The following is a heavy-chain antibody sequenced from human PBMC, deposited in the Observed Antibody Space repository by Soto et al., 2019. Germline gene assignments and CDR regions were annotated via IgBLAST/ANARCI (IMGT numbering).Heavy chain of an antibody. D-gene: IGHD1-26*01. CDR2: ISGNSDVI. V-gene: IGHV3-48*02. J-gene: IGHJ1*01. CDR1: GFIFNSHG. Sequence: EVHLVESGGGLVQPGGSLRLSCAASGFIFNSHGMNWVRQAPGKGLEWISYISGNSDVIHYAGSVEGRFTVSRDNAKNSLYLQMNSLADEDTAGYYCVVSVGYLKNWGKGTLVIVSS. CDR3: VVSVGYLKN.